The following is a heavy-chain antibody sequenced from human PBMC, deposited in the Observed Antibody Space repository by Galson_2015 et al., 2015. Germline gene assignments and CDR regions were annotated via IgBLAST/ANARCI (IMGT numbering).Heavy chain of an antibody. D-gene: IGHD3-10*01. V-gene: IGHV1-3*01. CDR2: INAGNGNT. CDR1: GYTFTSYA. Sequence: SVKVSCKASGYTFTSYAMHWVRQAPGQRLEWMGWINAGNGNTKYSQKFQGRVTITRDTSASTAYMELSSLRSEDTAVYYCARVRVRGTMVQGVADYWGQGTLVTVSS. CDR3: ARVRVRGTMVQGVADY. J-gene: IGHJ4*02.